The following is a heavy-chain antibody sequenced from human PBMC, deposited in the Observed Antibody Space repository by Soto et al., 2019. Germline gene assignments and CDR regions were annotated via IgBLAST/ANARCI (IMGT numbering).Heavy chain of an antibody. CDR3: AREAECCGYYYDGMDV. D-gene: IGHD2-21*01. CDR2: IIPIFGTA. CDR1: GGTFSSYA. J-gene: IGHJ6*02. Sequence: SVKVSCKASGGTFSSYAISWVRQAPGQGLEWMGGIIPIFGTANYAQKFQGRVTITADESTSTAYMELSSLRSEDTAVYYCAREAECCGYYYDGMDVSGQGATVTVSS. V-gene: IGHV1-69*13.